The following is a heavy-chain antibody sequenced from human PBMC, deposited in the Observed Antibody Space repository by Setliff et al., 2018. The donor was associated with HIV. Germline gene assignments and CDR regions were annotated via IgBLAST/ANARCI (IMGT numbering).Heavy chain of an antibody. CDR1: GGSISSHC. J-gene: IGHJ4*02. CDR2: IYSSGSI. V-gene: IGHV4-4*08. CDR3: ARMLWRWGNYFDY. Sequence: SETLSLTCTVSGGSISSHCWSWILQSPGKALEWIGYIYSSGSIIYNPSLKSRVTISVDTSKNQFSLKLSSVTATDTAVYYCARMLWRWGNYFDYWGQGTLVTVSS. D-gene: IGHD3-16*01.